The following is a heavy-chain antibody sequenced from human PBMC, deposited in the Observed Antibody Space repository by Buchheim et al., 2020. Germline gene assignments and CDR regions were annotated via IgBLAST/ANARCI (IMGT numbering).Heavy chain of an antibody. V-gene: IGHV1-46*01. CDR3: ARTVRFVGNYYDSSGDDLYFDY. CDR1: GYTFTSYY. D-gene: IGHD3-22*01. J-gene: IGHJ4*02. Sequence: QVQLVQSGAEVKKPGASVKVSCKASGYTFTSYYMHWVRQAPGQGLEWMGIINPSGGSTSYAQKFQGRVTMTRDTSTSTVYMELSSLRSEDTAVYYCARTVRFVGNYYDSSGDDLYFDYWGQGTL. CDR2: INPSGGST.